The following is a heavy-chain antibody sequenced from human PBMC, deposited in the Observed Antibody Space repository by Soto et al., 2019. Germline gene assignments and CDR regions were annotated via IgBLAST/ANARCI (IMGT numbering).Heavy chain of an antibody. CDR2: VYYSGAT. CDR1: GGSITGYY. J-gene: IGHJ6*02. CDR3: ARRQGDV. Sequence: QVQLQESGPGLVKPSETLSLSCNVSGGSITGYYWSWIRQPPGKALEWIGYVYYSGATKLNPSLKSRVTMSVGMSTRQLSLKMNSVTAADTAVYYCARRQGDVWGPGTTVTVS. V-gene: IGHV4-59*12.